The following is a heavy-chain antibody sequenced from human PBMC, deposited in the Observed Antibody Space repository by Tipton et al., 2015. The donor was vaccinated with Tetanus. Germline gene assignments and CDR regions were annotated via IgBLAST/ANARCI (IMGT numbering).Heavy chain of an antibody. CDR3: ARRLGPYTGDQIWHFDL. V-gene: IGHV5-51*01. CDR2: IYPGDSDT. J-gene: IGHJ2*01. D-gene: IGHD7-27*01. CDR1: GYSFNIYW. Sequence: QSGPEVQKAGESLKISCKGSGYSFNIYWIAWVRQMPGKGLEWMGIIYPGDSDTTYSPSFEGQVTISADKFISTAYLQWNNLKASDTAMYYCARRLGPYTGDQIWHFDLWGRGTMVTVSS.